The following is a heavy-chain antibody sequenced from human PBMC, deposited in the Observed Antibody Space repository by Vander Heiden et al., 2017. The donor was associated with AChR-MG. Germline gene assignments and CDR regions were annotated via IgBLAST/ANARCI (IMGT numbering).Heavy chain of an antibody. CDR1: GFTFSSYG. D-gene: IGHD1-26*01. CDR2: ISYDGSNK. CDR3: AKDGSYSLDY. Sequence: QVQLVESGGGVVQPGRSLRLSCAASGFTFSSYGMHWVRQAPGKGLEWVAVISYDGSNKYYADSVKGRFTISRDNSKNTLYLQMNSLRAEDTAVYYCAKDGSYSLDYWGQGTLVTVSS. J-gene: IGHJ4*02. V-gene: IGHV3-30*18.